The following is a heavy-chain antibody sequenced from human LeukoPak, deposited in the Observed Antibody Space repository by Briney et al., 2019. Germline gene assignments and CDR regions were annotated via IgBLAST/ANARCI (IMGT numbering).Heavy chain of an antibody. J-gene: IGHJ4*02. CDR2: IYYNGGT. D-gene: IGHD5-18*01. V-gene: IGHV4-59*01. CDR3: ARAGGVDTAMDANFDY. Sequence: SETLSLTCTVSGGSISSYYWSWLRQPPGKGLEWIGYIYYNGGTNYNPSLRSRVTISVDTSKNHFSLRLSSVTAADTAMYYCARAGGVDTAMDANFDYWGQGTLVTVSS. CDR1: GGSISSYY.